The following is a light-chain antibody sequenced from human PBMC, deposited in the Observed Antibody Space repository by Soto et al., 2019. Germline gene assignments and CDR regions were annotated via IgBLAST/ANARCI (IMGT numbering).Light chain of an antibody. CDR3: SSYRSGTTVV. CDR1: SSDVGGYDY. CDR2: EVS. V-gene: IGLV2-14*01. Sequence: QSALTQPASVSGSPGQSITISCTGTSSDVGGYDYVSWYQHYPGKAPKLLISEVSKRPSGVSDRFSGSKSGDTASLTISGLQAEDEADYYCSSYRSGTTVVFGSGTKVTVL. J-gene: IGLJ1*01.